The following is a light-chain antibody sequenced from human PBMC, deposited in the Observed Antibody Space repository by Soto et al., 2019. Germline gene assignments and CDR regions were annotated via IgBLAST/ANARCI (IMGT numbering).Light chain of an antibody. CDR3: QNFDSAPQT. J-gene: IGKJ1*01. CDR2: AAS. V-gene: IGKV1-12*01. Sequence: IQMTQSPSSVCASVLDRCTITCRASQGISSWLAWYQKKPGKAPNLLIYAASSLQSGVPSRFSGSESGTDFTLTISSLQPEDVATYYCQNFDSAPQTFGQGTKVDIK. CDR1: QGISSW.